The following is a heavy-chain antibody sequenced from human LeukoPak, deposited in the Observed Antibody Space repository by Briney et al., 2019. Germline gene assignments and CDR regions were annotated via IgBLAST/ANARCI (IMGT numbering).Heavy chain of an antibody. D-gene: IGHD3-10*01. CDR1: GYTFTGYY. Sequence: ASVKVSCKASGYTFTGYYMHWVRQAPGQGLEWMGWINPNSGGTNYAQKFQGRVTMTRDTSISTAYMELSRLRSDDTAVYYCARWESMVRGAIPFDYWGQGTLVTVSS. CDR2: INPNSGGT. J-gene: IGHJ4*02. V-gene: IGHV1-2*02. CDR3: ARWESMVRGAIPFDY.